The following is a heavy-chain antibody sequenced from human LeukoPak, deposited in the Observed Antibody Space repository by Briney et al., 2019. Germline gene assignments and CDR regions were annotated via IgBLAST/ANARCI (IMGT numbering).Heavy chain of an antibody. CDR3: AKESSAFDI. CDR1: GFSARNYV. V-gene: IGHV3-30*02. CDR2: IRFDENDI. J-gene: IGHJ3*02. Sequence: GGSLRLSCAVSGFSARNYVIHWVRQAPGKGLEWVALIRFDENDIYYADFVRGRFTISRDNSKNTVYLQMNSLQVEDTAVYYCAKESSAFDIWGQGTRVTVSS. D-gene: IGHD6-6*01.